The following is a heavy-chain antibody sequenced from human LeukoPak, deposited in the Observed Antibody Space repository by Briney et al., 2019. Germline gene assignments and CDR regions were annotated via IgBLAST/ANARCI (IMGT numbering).Heavy chain of an antibody. CDR1: GGSISSYY. CDR2: IYYSGST. J-gene: IGHJ1*01. CDR3: AREGRSSWYAEYFQH. D-gene: IGHD6-13*01. V-gene: IGHV4-59*01. Sequence: PSETLSLTCIVSGGSISSYYWSWIRQPPGKGLEWIGYIYYSGSTNYNPSLKSRVTISVDTSKNQFSLKLSSVTAADTAVYYCAREGRSSWYAEYFQHWGQGTLVTVSS.